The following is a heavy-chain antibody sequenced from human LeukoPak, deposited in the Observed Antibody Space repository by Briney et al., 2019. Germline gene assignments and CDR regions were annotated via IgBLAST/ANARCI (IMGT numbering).Heavy chain of an antibody. D-gene: IGHD2-2*02. V-gene: IGHV4-31*03. Sequence: SETLSLTCTVSGGSISSGGYYWSWIRQHPGRGLEWIGYIYYSGSTYYNPSLKSRVTISVDTSKNQFSLKLSSVTAADTAVYYCARGKPAAIISGVDVWGQGTTVTVSS. CDR1: GGSISSGGYY. CDR2: IYYSGST. J-gene: IGHJ6*02. CDR3: ARGKPAAIISGVDV.